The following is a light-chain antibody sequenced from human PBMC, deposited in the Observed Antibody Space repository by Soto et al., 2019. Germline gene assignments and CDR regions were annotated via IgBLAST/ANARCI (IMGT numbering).Light chain of an antibody. Sequence: ETMMTHSPDTLSVSLGERATLSCRASQSLRSSLAWYQQKPGQAPRLLIYGASIRATGIPARLSGSGSGTEFTLTIRSLQSEDFAVYYCQQSNNWPRTFGQGTKV. V-gene: IGKV3-15*01. CDR3: QQSNNWPRT. CDR2: GAS. CDR1: QSLRSS. J-gene: IGKJ1*01.